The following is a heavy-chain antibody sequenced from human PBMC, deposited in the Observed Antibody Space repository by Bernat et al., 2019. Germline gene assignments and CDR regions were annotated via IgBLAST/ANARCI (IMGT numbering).Heavy chain of an antibody. V-gene: IGHV4-39*01. J-gene: IGHJ5*02. CDR2: IYYSGST. D-gene: IGHD2-15*01. CDR3: ARQRLYCSGGSCYSYWFDP. Sequence: QLQLQESGPGLVKPSETLSLTCTVSGGSISSSSYYWGWIRQPPGKGLEWIGSIYYSGSTYYNPSLKSRVTISVDTSKNQFSLKLSSVTAADTAVYYCARQRLYCSGGSCYSYWFDPWGQGTLVTVSS. CDR1: GGSISSSSYY.